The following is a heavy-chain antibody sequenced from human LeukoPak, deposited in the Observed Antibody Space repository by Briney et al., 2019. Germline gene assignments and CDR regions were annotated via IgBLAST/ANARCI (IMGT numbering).Heavy chain of an antibody. CDR1: GLTVGSNY. Sequence: GGSMRLACAVSGLTVGSNYMGWDGHAAGEGLERVSVIYSGGSTYFADSVKGRFTISRDNSKNPLYLQMNSLRAEDTAVYYCARVNAYWGQGTLVTASS. CDR3: ARVNAY. CDR2: IYSGGST. J-gene: IGHJ4*02. V-gene: IGHV3-53*01.